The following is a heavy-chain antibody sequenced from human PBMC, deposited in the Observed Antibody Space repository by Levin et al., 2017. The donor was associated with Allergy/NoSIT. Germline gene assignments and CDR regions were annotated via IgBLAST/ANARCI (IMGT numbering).Heavy chain of an antibody. V-gene: IGHV4-39*01. CDR2: ISYSGSA. CDR3: ARTTGGYYFDY. D-gene: IGHD1-14*01. CDR1: GGSISSSSYY. Sequence: PSETLSLTCTVSGGSISSSSYYWGWIRQPPGKGLECIGSISYSGSAYYNPSLKSRVTISVETSKNQFSLKLSSVTAADTAVYYCARTTGGYYFDYWGQGTLVTVSS. J-gene: IGHJ4*02.